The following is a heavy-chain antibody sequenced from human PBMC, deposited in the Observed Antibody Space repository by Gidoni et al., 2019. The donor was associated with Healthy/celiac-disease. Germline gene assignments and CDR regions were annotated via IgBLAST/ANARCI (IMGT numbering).Heavy chain of an antibody. CDR1: GLTFSSDG. V-gene: IGHV3-33*01. Sequence: QVPLVESGGGVVQPGRSLRLSCAAPGLTFSSDGMHWVRQAPGKGLEWVAVIGYDGSNKCYADSVKGRFTISRDNSKNTLYLQMNSLRAEDTAVYDCARDREGSGMDVWGQGTTVTVSS. CDR3: ARDREGSGMDV. D-gene: IGHD1-26*01. CDR2: IGYDGSNK. J-gene: IGHJ6*02.